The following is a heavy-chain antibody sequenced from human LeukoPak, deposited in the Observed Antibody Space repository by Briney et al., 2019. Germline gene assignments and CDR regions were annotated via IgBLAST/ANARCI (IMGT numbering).Heavy chain of an antibody. J-gene: IGHJ4*02. V-gene: IGHV1-18*01. Sequence: GASVKVSCKASGYTFTSYGISWVRQAPGQGLEWMGWISAYNGNTNYAQKLQGRVTMTTDTSTSTAYMELRSLRSDDTAVYYCARDSPYNSGSYPAQPLFDYWGQGTLVTVSS. CDR3: ARDSPYNSGSYPAQPLFDY. D-gene: IGHD1-26*01. CDR1: GYTFTSYG. CDR2: ISAYNGNT.